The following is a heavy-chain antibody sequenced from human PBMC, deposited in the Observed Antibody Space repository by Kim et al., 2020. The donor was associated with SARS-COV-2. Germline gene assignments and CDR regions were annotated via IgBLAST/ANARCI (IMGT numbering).Heavy chain of an antibody. Sequence: ASVKVSCKASGGTFSSYAISWVRQAPGQGLEWMGGIIPIFGTANYAQKFQGRVTITADASTSTAYMELSGLRSEDTAVYYCARDQGVRGVIPPGARYYGMDVWGQGTTVTVSS. CDR2: IIPIFGTA. D-gene: IGHD3-10*01. CDR1: GGTFSSYA. J-gene: IGHJ6*02. CDR3: ARDQGVRGVIPPGARYYGMDV. V-gene: IGHV1-69*13.